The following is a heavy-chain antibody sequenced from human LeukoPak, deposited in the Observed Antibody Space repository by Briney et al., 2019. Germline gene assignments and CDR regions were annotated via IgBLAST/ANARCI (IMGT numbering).Heavy chain of an antibody. D-gene: IGHD3-10*01. J-gene: IGHJ5*02. V-gene: IGHV4-59*01. CDR3: ARVAVRGPNWFDP. CDR1: GGPLTSYY. Sequence: SETLSLTCAVSGGPLTSYYWSWIRQPPGKGLERIGFIYYRGSTNYNPSLESRVTISVDTSKNRFSLKLSSVTAADTAVYYCARVAVRGPNWFDPWGQGTLVTVSS. CDR2: IYYRGST.